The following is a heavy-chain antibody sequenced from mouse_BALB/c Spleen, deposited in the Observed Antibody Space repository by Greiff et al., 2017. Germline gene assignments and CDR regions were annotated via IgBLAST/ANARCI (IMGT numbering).Heavy chain of an antibody. CDR2: ISSGGST. Sequence: EVQLQESGGGLVKPGGSLKLSCAASGFTFSSYAMSWVRQTPEKRLEWVASISSGGSTYYPDSVKGRFTISRDNARNILYLQMSSLRSEDTAMYYCARGRDYGSSFDYWGQGTTLTVSS. V-gene: IGHV5-6-5*01. D-gene: IGHD1-1*01. CDR1: GFTFSSYA. J-gene: IGHJ2*01. CDR3: ARGRDYGSSFDY.